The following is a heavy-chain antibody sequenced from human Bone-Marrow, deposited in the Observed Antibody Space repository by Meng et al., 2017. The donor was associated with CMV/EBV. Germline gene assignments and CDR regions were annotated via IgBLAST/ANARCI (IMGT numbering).Heavy chain of an antibody. CDR3: ARGHYYDFWSGYYTGYYFDY. V-gene: IGHV1-8*03. CDR1: GYTFTSYD. Sequence: ASVKVSCKASGYTFTSYDINWVRQATGQGLEWMGWMNPNSGNTGYAQKFQGRVTITRNTSISTAYMELSSLRSEDTAVYYCARGHYYDFWSGYYTGYYFDYWGQGPLVTGSS. CDR2: MNPNSGNT. J-gene: IGHJ4*02. D-gene: IGHD3-3*01.